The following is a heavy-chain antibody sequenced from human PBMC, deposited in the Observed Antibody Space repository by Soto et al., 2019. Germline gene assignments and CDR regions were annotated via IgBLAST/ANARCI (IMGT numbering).Heavy chain of an antibody. J-gene: IGHJ4*02. CDR2: IYSDGTT. V-gene: IGHV3-66*01. CDR3: ARGRPKDY. Sequence: EVQLVESGGGLVQPGGSLRLSYAASGFTVSGNHMTWVRQAPGKGLEWVSVIYSDGTTYYADSVKGRFTISRDNSKNTLYLQMNSPRAEDTAVYFCARGRPKDYWGQGTLVTVSS. CDR1: GFTVSGNH.